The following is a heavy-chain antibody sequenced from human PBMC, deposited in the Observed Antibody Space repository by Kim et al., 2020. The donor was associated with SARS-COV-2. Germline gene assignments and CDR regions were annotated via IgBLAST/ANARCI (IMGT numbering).Heavy chain of an antibody. Sequence: GGSLRLSCAASGFTFSSYGMHWVRQAPGKGLEWVAVISYDGSNKYYADSVKGRFTISRDNFKNTLYLQMNSLRAEDTAVYYCAKAEAYDYWGQGTLVTVS. CDR3: AKAEAYDY. J-gene: IGHJ4*02. CDR2: ISYDGSNK. CDR1: GFTFSSYG. V-gene: IGHV3-30*18.